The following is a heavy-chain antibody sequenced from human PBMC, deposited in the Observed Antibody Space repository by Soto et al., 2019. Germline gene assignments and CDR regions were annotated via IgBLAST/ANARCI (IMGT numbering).Heavy chain of an antibody. Sequence: EVQLVESGGGLVQPGGSMRLSCAASGFTFSSYWMHWVRQAQGKGLVWVSRINSDGSSTSYADCVKGRFTISRDNAKNTLYLQMNSLRAEDTAVYYCVRTSLVVAAATREDYWGQGTLVTVSS. J-gene: IGHJ4*02. V-gene: IGHV3-74*01. CDR2: INSDGSST. D-gene: IGHD2-15*01. CDR3: VRTSLVVAAATREDY. CDR1: GFTFSSYW.